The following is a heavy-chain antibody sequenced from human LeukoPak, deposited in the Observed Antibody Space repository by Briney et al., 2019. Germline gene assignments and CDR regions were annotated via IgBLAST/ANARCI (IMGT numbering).Heavy chain of an antibody. CDR1: GYTFTTYN. CDR3: ARELNDYGDYYYGMDV. Sequence: ASVKVSCKATGYTFTTYNTHWVRQAPGQGLVWMGLINPGAGGTSYAQKFQGRVTVTSDTSTSTVYMELSSLRSEDTAVYHCARELNDYGDYYYGMDVWGLGTTVIVS. J-gene: IGHJ6*02. CDR2: INPGAGGT. V-gene: IGHV1-46*01. D-gene: IGHD4-17*01.